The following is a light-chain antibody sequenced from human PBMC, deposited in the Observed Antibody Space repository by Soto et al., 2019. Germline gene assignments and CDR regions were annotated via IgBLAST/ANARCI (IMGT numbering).Light chain of an antibody. V-gene: IGKV3-20*01. CDR3: QQYGSSGK. CDR1: QSVSSN. CDR2: GAS. Sequence: IVMTHSPATLSVSPWERATLSCRASQSVSSNLAWYQQKPGQAPRLLIHGASTRATGIADRFSGSGSGTDFTLTISRLEPEDFAVYYCQQYGSSGKFGQGTKVDIK. J-gene: IGKJ1*01.